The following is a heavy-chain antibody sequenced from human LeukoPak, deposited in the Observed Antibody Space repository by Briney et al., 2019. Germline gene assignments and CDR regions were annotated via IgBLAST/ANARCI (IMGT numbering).Heavy chain of an antibody. D-gene: IGHD2-8*01. V-gene: IGHV3-30*04. CDR3: STDPRLLIY. Sequence: GGSLRLSCAASGFTLSSYAMHWVRQAPGKGLEWVAVISYDGSNKYYADSVKGRFTISRDNAKNSLYLQMNSLRPDDTALYYCSTDPRLLIYWGHGTLVTVSS. J-gene: IGHJ4*01. CDR1: GFTLSSYA. CDR2: ISYDGSNK.